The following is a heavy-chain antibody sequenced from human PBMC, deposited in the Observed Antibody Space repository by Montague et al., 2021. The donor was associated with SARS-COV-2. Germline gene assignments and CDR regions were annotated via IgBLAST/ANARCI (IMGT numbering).Heavy chain of an antibody. CDR3: ATRSTLWFGED. D-gene: IGHD3-10*01. CDR1: GDSFSTYS. J-gene: IGHJ4*02. V-gene: IGHV4-34*01. CDR2: INHTGST. Sequence: SETLSLTCSVYGDSFSTYSWIWVRQPPGEGLEWIGEINHTGSTSXXPSLKRRVTMSIDSFNNQVSLKLSSMTAADTAVYYCATRSTLWFGEDWGQGTLVTVSS.